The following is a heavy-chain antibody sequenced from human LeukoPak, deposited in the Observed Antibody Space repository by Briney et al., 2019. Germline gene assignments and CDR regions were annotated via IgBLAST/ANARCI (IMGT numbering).Heavy chain of an antibody. CDR3: AREWENDLRFDH. D-gene: IGHD1-26*01. J-gene: IGHJ5*02. CDR2: IIPIFGTA. V-gene: IGHV1-69*01. CDR1: RVTFSSYA. Sequence: LGSSVKVSCKASRVTFSSYALSWVRQAPGQGLEWMGGIIPIFGTANYAQKFQGRVTITADESTSTAYMELSSLRSEDTAVYYCAREWENDLRFDHWGQGTLVTVSS.